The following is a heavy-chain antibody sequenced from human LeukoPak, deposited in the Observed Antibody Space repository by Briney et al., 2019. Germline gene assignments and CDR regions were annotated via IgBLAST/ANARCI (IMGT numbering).Heavy chain of an antibody. D-gene: IGHD3-22*01. J-gene: IGHJ4*02. Sequence: PGGSLRLSCAASGFTFSSYAMHWVRQAPGKGLEWVAVMSYDGSNKYYADSVKGRFTISKDNSKNTLYLQMNSLRAEDTAVYYCARGGIGDSSGYLAYWGQGTLVTVSS. CDR3: ARGGIGDSSGYLAY. V-gene: IGHV3-30-3*01. CDR1: GFTFSSYA. CDR2: MSYDGSNK.